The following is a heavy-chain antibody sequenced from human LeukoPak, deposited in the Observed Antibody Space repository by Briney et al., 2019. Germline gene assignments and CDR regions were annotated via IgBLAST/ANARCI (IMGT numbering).Heavy chain of an antibody. V-gene: IGHV3-23*01. CDR3: AKGKGSSWYRYYFDY. D-gene: IGHD6-13*01. J-gene: IGHJ4*02. Sequence: GGSLRLSCAASGFTFSSYAMSWVRQAPGKGLEWVSAISDSGGSTYYADSVKGRFTISRDNSKNTLYLQMNSLRAEDTAVYYCAKGKGSSWYRYYFDYWGQGTLVTVSS. CDR2: ISDSGGST. CDR1: GFTFSSYA.